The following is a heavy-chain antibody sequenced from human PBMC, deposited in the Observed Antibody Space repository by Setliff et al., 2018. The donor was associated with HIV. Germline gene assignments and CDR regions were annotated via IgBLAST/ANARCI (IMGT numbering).Heavy chain of an antibody. Sequence: SETLSLTCSVSGGSVGSGSYYWSWIRQSPGKGLEWLGYIYYTGTTKYNPSLKSRVTISVDTSKNQFSVRLSSVSAADTAVYFCARHVARFDYDTGGYYVSHFDYWGQGTQVTVSS. J-gene: IGHJ4*02. D-gene: IGHD3-22*01. V-gene: IGHV4-61*01. CDR1: GGSVGSGSYY. CDR2: IYYTGTT. CDR3: ARHVARFDYDTGGYYVSHFDY.